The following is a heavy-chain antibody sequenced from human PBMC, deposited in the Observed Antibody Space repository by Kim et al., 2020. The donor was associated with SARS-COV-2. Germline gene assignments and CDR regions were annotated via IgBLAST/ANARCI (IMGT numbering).Heavy chain of an antibody. J-gene: IGHJ6*02. CDR1: GFTFSTYS. CDR3: ARNLVPTTKTYGMDI. D-gene: IGHD2-2*01. Sequence: GGSLRLSCAASGFTFSTYSMNWVRQAPGKGLEWVSSICSTSAYIYYADSVKGRFTISRDNAKDSLYLQMNSLRAEDTAVYYCARNLVPTTKTYGMDIWGQGTTVTVSS. CDR2: ICSTSAYI. V-gene: IGHV3-21*01.